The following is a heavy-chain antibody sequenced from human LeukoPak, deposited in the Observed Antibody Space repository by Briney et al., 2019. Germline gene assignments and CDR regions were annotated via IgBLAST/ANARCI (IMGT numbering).Heavy chain of an antibody. CDR2: TFYRSKWYN. CDR3: AGSGNYFGAFDI. J-gene: IGHJ3*02. V-gene: IGHV6-1*01. CDR1: GDSVSSISAA. Sequence: SQTLSLTCAISGDSVSSISAAWNWIRQSPSRGLEWLGRTFYRSKWYNDYALSVKSRITIIPDTSKNHFSLQLNSVTPEDTAVYYCAGSGNYFGAFDIWGQGTMVTVSS. D-gene: IGHD1-26*01.